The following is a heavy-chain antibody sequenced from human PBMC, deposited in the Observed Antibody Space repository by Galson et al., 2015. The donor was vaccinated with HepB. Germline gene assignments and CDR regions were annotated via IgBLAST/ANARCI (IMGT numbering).Heavy chain of an antibody. CDR3: ARDFFFGDYGFSTNNWFDP. D-gene: IGHD4-17*01. CDR1: GDSVSSNSAA. Sequence: CAISGDSVSSNSAAWNWIRQSPSRGLEWLGRTYYRSKWYNDYAVSVKSRITINPDTSKNQFSLQLNSVTPEDTAVYYCARDFFFGDYGFSTNNWFDPWGQGTLVTVSS. J-gene: IGHJ5*02. CDR2: TYYRSKWYN. V-gene: IGHV6-1*01.